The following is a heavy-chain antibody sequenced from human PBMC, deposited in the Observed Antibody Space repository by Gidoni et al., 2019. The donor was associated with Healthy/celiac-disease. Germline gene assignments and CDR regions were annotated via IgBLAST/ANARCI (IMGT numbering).Heavy chain of an antibody. D-gene: IGHD2-15*01. CDR2: ISWNSGSI. CDR3: AKDIFRVVVVAATS. Sequence: EVQLVASGGGLVQPGRSLRLSCAASGFTFDDYAMHWVRQAPGKGLEWVSGISWNSGSIGYADSVKGRFTISRDNAKNSLYLQMNSLRAEDTALYYCAKDIFRVVVVAATSWGQGTLVTVSS. CDR1: GFTFDDYA. J-gene: IGHJ4*02. V-gene: IGHV3-9*01.